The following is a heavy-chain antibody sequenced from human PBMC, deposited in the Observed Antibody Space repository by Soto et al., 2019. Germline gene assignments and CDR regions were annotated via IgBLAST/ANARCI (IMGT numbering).Heavy chain of an antibody. D-gene: IGHD1-26*01. J-gene: IGHJ5*02. CDR2: IYYSGST. Sequence: SETLSLTCTVSGGSISSGDYYWSWIRQPPGKGLEWIGYIYYSGSTYYNPSLKSRVTISVDTSKNQFSLKLSSVTAADTAVYYCARGRNRAPRFNWFDPWGQGTLVTVSS. V-gene: IGHV4-30-4*01. CDR1: GGSISSGDYY. CDR3: ARGRNRAPRFNWFDP.